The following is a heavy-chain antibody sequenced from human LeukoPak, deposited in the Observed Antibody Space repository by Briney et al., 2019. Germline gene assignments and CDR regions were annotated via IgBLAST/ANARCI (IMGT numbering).Heavy chain of an antibody. CDR3: ARYDYVWGSYHY. V-gene: IGHV1-2*02. CDR2: INPNGGGT. Sequence: ASVKVSCKASGYTFTGYYMHWVRQAPGQGLEWMGWINPNGGGTNYAQKFQGRVTITADKSTSTAYMELSSLRSEDTAVYYCARYDYVWGSYHYWGQGTLVTVSS. D-gene: IGHD3-16*02. J-gene: IGHJ4*02. CDR1: GYTFTGYY.